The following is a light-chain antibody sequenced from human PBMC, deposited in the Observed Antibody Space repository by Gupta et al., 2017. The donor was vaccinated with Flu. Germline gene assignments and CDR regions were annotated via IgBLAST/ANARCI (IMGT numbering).Light chain of an antibody. CDR1: QSVLYSSNNKNY. J-gene: IGKJ1*01. CDR3: QQDYSTPRT. Sequence: NCKSSQSVLYSSNNKNYVAWYQQKPGQPPKLLIYWASTRESGVPDRFSGSGSGTDFTLTISSLQAEDGAVYYCQQDYSTPRTFGQGTKVEIK. CDR2: WAS. V-gene: IGKV4-1*01.